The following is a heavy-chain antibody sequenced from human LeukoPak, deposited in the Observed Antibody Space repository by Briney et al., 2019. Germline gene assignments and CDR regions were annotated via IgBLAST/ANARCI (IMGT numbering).Heavy chain of an antibody. CDR1: GGSISSSSYY. V-gene: IGHV4-39*07. J-gene: IGHJ5*02. CDR3: ARGRRVITMVRGNSNWFDP. Sequence: SETLSLTCTVSGGSISSSSYYWGWIRQPPGKGLEWIGSIYYSGSTYYNPSLKSRVTISVDTSKNQFSLKLSSVTAADTAVYYCARGRRVITMVRGNSNWFDPWGQGTLVTVYS. CDR2: IYYSGST. D-gene: IGHD3-10*01.